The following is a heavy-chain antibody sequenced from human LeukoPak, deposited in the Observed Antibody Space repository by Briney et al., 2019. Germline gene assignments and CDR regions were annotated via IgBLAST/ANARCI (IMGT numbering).Heavy chain of an antibody. D-gene: IGHD6-19*01. Sequence: ASVKVSCKASGYTFTGYYMHWVRQAPGQGLEWMGWINPNSGGTNYAQKFQGRVTMTRDTSISTAYMELSRLRTDDTAVYYCARDGYSSGWDGRDYWGQGTLVTVSS. J-gene: IGHJ4*02. CDR3: ARDGYSSGWDGRDY. V-gene: IGHV1-2*02. CDR2: INPNSGGT. CDR1: GYTFTGYY.